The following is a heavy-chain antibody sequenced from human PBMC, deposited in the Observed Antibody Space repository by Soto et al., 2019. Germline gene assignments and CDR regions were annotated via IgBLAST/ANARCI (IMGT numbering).Heavy chain of an antibody. Sequence: SVKVSCKASGYTFTSYGISWVRQAPGQGLEWIGRIIPILGNANYAQKFQGRVTITADKSTSTAYMELSSLRSEDTAVYYCARGGMVRGENWFDPWGQGTLVTVSS. J-gene: IGHJ5*02. D-gene: IGHD3-10*01. CDR3: ARGGMVRGENWFDP. CDR2: IIPILGNA. CDR1: GYTFTSYG. V-gene: IGHV1-69*04.